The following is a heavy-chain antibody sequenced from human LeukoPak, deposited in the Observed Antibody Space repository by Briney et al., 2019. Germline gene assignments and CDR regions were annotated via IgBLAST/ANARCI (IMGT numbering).Heavy chain of an antibody. J-gene: IGHJ4*02. V-gene: IGHV1-46*01. D-gene: IGHD3-22*01. CDR1: GYTFTRYY. CDR2: INTSDGST. CDR3: ARVAYYDSSVYSFDY. Sequence: GGSVRVSCKASGYTFTRYYIHWVRQAPGQGLEWMGIINTSDGSTSYAQNFQGRVTMTRDTSTSTLYMELSSLRSEDTAVYFCARVAYYDSSVYSFDYWGQGTLVTVSS.